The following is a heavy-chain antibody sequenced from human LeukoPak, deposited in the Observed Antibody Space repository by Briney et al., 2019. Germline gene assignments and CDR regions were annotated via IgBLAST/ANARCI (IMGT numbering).Heavy chain of an antibody. Sequence: SETLSLTCTVSGGSFSSSYWSWIRQPPAKRLEWMAFIHYKRNTNYNPSLQSRVTISLDPPKNRFSLYLNSVTAADTAVYYCARGYYDSRGYSNAFDIWGQGTMVIVSS. J-gene: IGHJ3*02. CDR1: GGSFSSSY. CDR3: ARGYYDSRGYSNAFDI. D-gene: IGHD3-22*01. V-gene: IGHV4-59*01. CDR2: IHYKRNT.